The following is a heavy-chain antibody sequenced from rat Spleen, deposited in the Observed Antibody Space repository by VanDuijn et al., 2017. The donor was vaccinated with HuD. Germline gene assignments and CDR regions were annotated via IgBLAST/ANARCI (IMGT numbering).Heavy chain of an antibody. CDR3: ATHTDGNWFAY. CDR2: IIYDGSST. J-gene: IGHJ3*01. V-gene: IGHV5S10*01. CDR1: GFTFSDYA. Sequence: EVQLVESGGGLVQPGNSLKLSCAASGFTFSDYAMAWVRQSPKKGLEWVATIIYDGSSTYYRDSVKGRFTISRDNAKSTLYLQMDSLRSEDTATYYCATHTDGNWFAYWGQGTLVTVSS.